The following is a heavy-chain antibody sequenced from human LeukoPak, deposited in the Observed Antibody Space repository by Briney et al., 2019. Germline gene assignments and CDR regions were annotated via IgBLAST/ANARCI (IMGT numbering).Heavy chain of an antibody. Sequence: PGGSLRLSCAASGLTVSSNYMSWVRQAPGKGLEWVSVIYSGGSTYYADSVKGRFTISRDNSKNTLYLQMNSLRAEDTAVYYCAKSDQTGEYDYWGQGTLVTVSS. CDR2: IYSGGST. CDR1: GLTVSSNY. CDR3: AKSDQTGEYDY. D-gene: IGHD7-27*01. J-gene: IGHJ4*02. V-gene: IGHV3-66*01.